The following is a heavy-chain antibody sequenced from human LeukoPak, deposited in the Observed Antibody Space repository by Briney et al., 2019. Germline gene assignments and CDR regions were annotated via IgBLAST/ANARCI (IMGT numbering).Heavy chain of an antibody. CDR2: ISYDGSNK. CDR1: GFTFSSYA. Sequence: PGGSLRLSCAASGFTFSSYAMHWVRQAPGKGLEWVAVISYDGSNKYYADSVKGRFTISRDNSKNTLYLQMNSLRAEDTAVYYCARPLGYCSGGSCYWDAFDIWGQGTMVTVSS. D-gene: IGHD2-15*01. J-gene: IGHJ3*02. V-gene: IGHV3-30-3*01. CDR3: ARPLGYCSGGSCYWDAFDI.